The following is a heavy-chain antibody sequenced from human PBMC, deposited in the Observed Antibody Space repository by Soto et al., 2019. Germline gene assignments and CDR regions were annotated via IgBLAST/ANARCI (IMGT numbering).Heavy chain of an antibody. J-gene: IGHJ4*02. V-gene: IGHV3-15*01. CDR2: IKSKTDGGTT. CDR3: TIGIVGASMQVY. D-gene: IGHD1-26*01. CDR1: GFTFSNAW. Sequence: GSLRLSCAASGFTFSNAWMSWVRQAPGKGLEWVGRIKSKTDGGTTDYAAPVKGRFTISRNDSKNTLYLQMNSLKTEDTAVYYCTIGIVGASMQVYWGQGTLVTVSS.